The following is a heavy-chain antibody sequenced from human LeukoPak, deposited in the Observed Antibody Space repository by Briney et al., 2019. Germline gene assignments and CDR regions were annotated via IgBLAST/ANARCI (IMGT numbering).Heavy chain of an antibody. CDR3: ARLGYCSRTSCRRGSNWFDP. D-gene: IGHD2-2*01. J-gene: IGHJ5*02. CDR1: GASITSYY. CDR2: IYYSGST. V-gene: IGHV4-59*01. Sequence: SQSLSLTCTVAGASITSYYWSWIRPLPGKGLEWIVYIYYSGSTDYNPALKSRVTISVDTSKNQSSLKLSSVTAADTAVYYCARLGYCSRTSCRRGSNWFDPWGQGTLVTVSS.